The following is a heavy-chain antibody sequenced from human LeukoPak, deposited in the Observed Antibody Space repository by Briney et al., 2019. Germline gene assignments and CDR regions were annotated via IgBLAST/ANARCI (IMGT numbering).Heavy chain of an antibody. J-gene: IGHJ4*02. CDR1: GVPLTTYP. CDR3: AKDGYNWIPFDD. D-gene: IGHD1-20*01. Sequence: PGGSLTLSCDASGVPLTTYPLGWIRQAPGKGLEWLSTVSGTGFPTHYADSVTRRFTISRDTSKNILYLEMSSLRAEDTAVYYCAKDGYNWIPFDDWGQGTLVAVSS. CDR2: VSGTGFPT. V-gene: IGHV3-23*01.